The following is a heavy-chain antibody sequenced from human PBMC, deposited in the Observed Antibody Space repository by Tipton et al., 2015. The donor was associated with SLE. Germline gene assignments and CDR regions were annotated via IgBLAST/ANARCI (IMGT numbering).Heavy chain of an antibody. Sequence: TLSLTCTVSGGSISTSTYYWGWIRQPPGKGLEWIGSFYYSGSTYYNPSLKSRVTISVDTSKNQFSLKLSSVTAADTALYYCARATVTTGKFQHWGQGTLVTVSS. V-gene: IGHV4-39*07. D-gene: IGHD4-17*01. CDR2: FYYSGST. CDR1: GGSISTSTYY. J-gene: IGHJ1*01. CDR3: ARATVTTGKFQH.